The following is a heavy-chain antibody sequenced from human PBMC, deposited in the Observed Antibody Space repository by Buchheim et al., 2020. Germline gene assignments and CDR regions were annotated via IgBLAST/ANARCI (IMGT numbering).Heavy chain of an antibody. CDR1: GYTFTSYY. J-gene: IGHJ4*02. CDR2: INPSGGST. D-gene: IGHD6-13*01. Sequence: QVQLVQSGAEVKKPGASVKVSCKASGYTFTSYYLLWVRQAPGQGLEWMGIINPSGGSTSYAQKFQGRVTMTRDTSTSTVYMELSSLRSEDTAVYYCARDGASQGAAAGLDYWGQGTL. CDR3: ARDGASQGAAAGLDY. V-gene: IGHV1-46*03.